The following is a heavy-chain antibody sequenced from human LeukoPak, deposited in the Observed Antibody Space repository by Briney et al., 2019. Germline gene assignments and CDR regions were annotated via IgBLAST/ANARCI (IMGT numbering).Heavy chain of an antibody. Sequence: SGGSLRLSCAASGFTFSSYGIHWVRQAPGQGLEWVAVISYDGRNKFYADSVKDRFTVARDNSKNTVSLQMNSLRAEDTAVYYCARPGYSSGWYGFDYWGQGTLVTVSS. CDR1: GFTFSSYG. CDR2: ISYDGRNK. V-gene: IGHV3-30*03. D-gene: IGHD6-19*01. CDR3: ARPGYSSGWYGFDY. J-gene: IGHJ4*02.